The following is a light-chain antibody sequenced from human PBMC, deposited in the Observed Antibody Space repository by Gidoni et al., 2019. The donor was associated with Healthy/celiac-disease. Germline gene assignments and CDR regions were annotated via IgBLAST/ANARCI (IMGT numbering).Light chain of an antibody. Sequence: DIQMTQSPSTLSAAVGDRVTITSRASQSISSWLAWYQQKPEKAPKLLIYDASSLDSGVPSRFSGSGAGTEVTLTISSLQPDDFATYYCQQYNSYSTWTFGQGTKVEIK. CDR2: DAS. J-gene: IGKJ1*01. CDR1: QSISSW. CDR3: QQYNSYSTWT. V-gene: IGKV1-5*01.